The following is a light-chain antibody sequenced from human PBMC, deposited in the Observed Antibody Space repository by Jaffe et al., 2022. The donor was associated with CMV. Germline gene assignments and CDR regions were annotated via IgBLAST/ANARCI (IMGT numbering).Light chain of an antibody. CDR3: AAWDDSLNGLV. CDR2: YNN. J-gene: IGLJ2*01. Sequence: QSVLTQPPSASGTPGQRVTISCSGSSSNIGSNTVNWYQQLPGTAPKLLIYYNNQRPSGVPDRFSGSKSGTSASLAIGGLRSEDEADYYCAAWDDSLNGLVFGGGTKLTVL. CDR1: SSNIGSNT. V-gene: IGLV1-44*01.